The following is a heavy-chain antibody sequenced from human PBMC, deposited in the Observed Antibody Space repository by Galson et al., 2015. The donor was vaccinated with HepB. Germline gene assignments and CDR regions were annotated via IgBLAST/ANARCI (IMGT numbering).Heavy chain of an antibody. Sequence: SLRLSCAASGFTFSSYGMHWVRQAPGKGLEWVAVISYDGSNKYYADSVKGRFTISRDNSKNTLYLQMNSLRAEDTAVYYCAKPIFDYGDYPLYWYYYGMDVWGQGTTVTVSS. CDR1: GFTFSSYG. D-gene: IGHD4-17*01. CDR2: ISYDGSNK. CDR3: AKPIFDYGDYPLYWYYYGMDV. V-gene: IGHV3-30*18. J-gene: IGHJ6*02.